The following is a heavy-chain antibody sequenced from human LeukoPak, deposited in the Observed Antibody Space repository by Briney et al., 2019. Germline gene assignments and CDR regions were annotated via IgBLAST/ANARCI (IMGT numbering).Heavy chain of an antibody. CDR2: IYTIGST. V-gene: IGHV4-4*07. D-gene: IGHD2-2*01. Sequence: SETLSLTCTVSGVSISSYYWSWIRQPAGKGLEWIGRIYTIGSTKYNPSLKGRVTMSVDTSKNQFSLKLSSVTAADTAVYYCAREEGSSTSYYYYYMDVWGKGTTVTVSS. CDR1: GVSISSYY. J-gene: IGHJ6*03. CDR3: AREEGSSTSYYYYYMDV.